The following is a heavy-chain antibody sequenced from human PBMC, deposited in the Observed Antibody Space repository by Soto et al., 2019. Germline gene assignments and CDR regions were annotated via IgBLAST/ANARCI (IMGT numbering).Heavy chain of an antibody. Sequence: SETLSLTCTVSGGSIGRSNYYWGWIRQPPGKGLEWIGTIYYTGNTYYNPSLKSRVTISEDTSKNQFSLTLTSVTAADTAVYYCARTLYEQWLYFLSRGQGTPVTVSS. CDR1: GGSIGRSNYY. CDR3: ARTLYEQWLYFLS. J-gene: IGHJ4*02. V-gene: IGHV4-39*01. D-gene: IGHD6-19*01. CDR2: IYYTGNT.